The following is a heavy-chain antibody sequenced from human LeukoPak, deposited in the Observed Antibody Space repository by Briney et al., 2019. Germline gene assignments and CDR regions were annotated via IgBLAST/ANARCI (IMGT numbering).Heavy chain of an antibody. Sequence: SETLSLTCAVYGGSFSGYYWSWIRQPPGKGLEWIGEINHSGSTNYNPSLKNRVTISVDTSKNQFSLKLSSVTAADTAVYYCASSPVGATDYWGQGTLVTVPS. CDR2: INHSGST. J-gene: IGHJ4*02. CDR3: ASSPVGATDY. V-gene: IGHV4-34*01. D-gene: IGHD1-26*01. CDR1: GGSFSGYY.